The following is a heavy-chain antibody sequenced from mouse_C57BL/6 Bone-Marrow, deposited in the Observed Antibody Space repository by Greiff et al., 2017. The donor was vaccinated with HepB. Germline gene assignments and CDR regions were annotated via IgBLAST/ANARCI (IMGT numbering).Heavy chain of an antibody. CDR3: ARGNYGDWYFDV. CDR2: ISSGSSTI. CDR1: GFTFSDYG. Sequence: EVQVVKSGGGLVKPGGSLKLSCAASGFTFSDYGMHWVRQAPEKGLEWVAYISSGSSTIYYADTVKGRFTISRDNAKNTLFLQMTSLRSEDTAMYYCARGNYGDWYFDVWGTGTTVTVSS. J-gene: IGHJ1*03. D-gene: IGHD2-1*01. V-gene: IGHV5-17*01.